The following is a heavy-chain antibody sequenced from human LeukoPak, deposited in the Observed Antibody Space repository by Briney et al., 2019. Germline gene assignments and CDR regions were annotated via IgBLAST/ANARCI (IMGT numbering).Heavy chain of an antibody. CDR1: GGSFSGYY. CDR3: ARREATKHIFAWSLSHYYFDY. J-gene: IGHJ4*02. Sequence: SETLSLTCAVYGGSFSGYYWSWIRQPPGKGLEWIGEINHSGSTNYNPSLKSRVTISVDTSKNQFSLKLSSVTAADTAVYYCARREATKHIFAWSLSHYYFDYWGQGTLVTVSS. CDR2: INHSGST. D-gene: IGHD3-9*01. V-gene: IGHV4-34*01.